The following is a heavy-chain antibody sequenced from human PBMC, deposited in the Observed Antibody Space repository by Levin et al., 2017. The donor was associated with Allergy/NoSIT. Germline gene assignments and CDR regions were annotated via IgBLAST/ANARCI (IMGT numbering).Heavy chain of an antibody. J-gene: IGHJ4*01. V-gene: IGHV4-39*01. D-gene: IGHD1-26*01. Sequence: SQTLSLTCTVSGGSISRSGYYWGWIRQPPGKGLEWIGSIFYGGSTYYSPSLKSRVTISVDTSKNQFSLRLSSVTAADTAVYFCARSGTYAHPGDYWGHGTLVTVSS. CDR2: IFYGGST. CDR1: GGSISRSGYY. CDR3: ARSGTYAHPGDY.